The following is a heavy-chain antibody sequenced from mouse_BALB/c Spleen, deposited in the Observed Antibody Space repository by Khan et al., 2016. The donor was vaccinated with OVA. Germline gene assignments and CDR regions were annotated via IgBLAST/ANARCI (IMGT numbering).Heavy chain of an antibody. CDR2: IHYSGST. CDR1: GYSFTSGYS. V-gene: IGHV3-1*02. J-gene: IGHJ1*01. D-gene: IGHD1-1*01. CDR3: ARDYFVNWYFDV. Sequence: EVELVESGPDLVKPSQSLSLTCTVTGYSFTSGYSWHWIRQFPGNKLEWMGYIHYSGSTNYTPSLKSRFSITRDTSKNQFFLQLNSVTTEDTATYYCARDYFVNWYFDVWGAGTTVTVSS.